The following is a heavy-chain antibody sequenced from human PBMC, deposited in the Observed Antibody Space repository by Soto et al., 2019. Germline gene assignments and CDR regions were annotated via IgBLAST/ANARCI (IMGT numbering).Heavy chain of an antibody. V-gene: IGHV3-30-3*01. CDR3: ASDGGALELRTGTFNY. J-gene: IGHJ4*02. D-gene: IGHD1-7*01. CDR1: GFTFSNYA. Sequence: QVQLVESGGGVVQPGRSLRLSCAASGFTFSNYAMHWVRQAPGKGLEWVTLISYDGGNKYYADSVKGRFTISRDNSKNTLYLLMNSLKAEDTAIYYCASDGGALELRTGTFNYWCEGFLVTVSS. CDR2: ISYDGGNK.